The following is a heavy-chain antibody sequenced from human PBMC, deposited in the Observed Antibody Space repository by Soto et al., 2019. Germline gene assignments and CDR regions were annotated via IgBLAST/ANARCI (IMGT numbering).Heavy chain of an antibody. V-gene: IGHV4-31*03. CDR3: ARDILLWCGEIPPRAHDAFDI. D-gene: IGHD3-10*01. Sequence: QVQLQESGPGLVKPSQTLSLTCTVSGGSISSGGYFWSWIRQHPGKGLEWIGDINYSGSTYSNPSLKSRVTISVDTSKNQFSRKLSSVTAADTAVYYCARDILLWCGEIPPRAHDAFDIWGQGTMVTVSS. J-gene: IGHJ3*02. CDR2: INYSGST. CDR1: GGSISSGGYF.